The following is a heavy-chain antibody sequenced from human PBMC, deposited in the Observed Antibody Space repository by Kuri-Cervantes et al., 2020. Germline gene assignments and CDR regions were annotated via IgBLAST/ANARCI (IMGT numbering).Heavy chain of an antibody. J-gene: IGHJ5*02. CDR3: ATNRCSSTSCYEYNWFDP. Sequence: GSLRLSCAVSGYSISSGYYWSWIRQPPGKGLEWIGYIYYSGSTNYNPSLQSRVTISVDTSKNQFSLKLSSVTAADTAVYYCATNRCSSTSCYEYNWFDPWGQGTLVTVSS. CDR2: IYYSGST. V-gene: IGHV4-61*01. D-gene: IGHD2-2*01. CDR1: GYSISSGYY.